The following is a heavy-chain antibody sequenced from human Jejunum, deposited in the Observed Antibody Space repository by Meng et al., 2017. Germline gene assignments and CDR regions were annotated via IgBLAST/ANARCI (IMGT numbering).Heavy chain of an antibody. CDR1: GDSIRSSSYY. CDR3: ARRAHIGDPPR. V-gene: IGHV4-39*01. D-gene: IGHD4-17*01. J-gene: IGHJ4*02. CDR2: IYYGGTT. Sequence: HLQLQESGPGLVKPSETLSLTCSVSGDSIRSSSYYWAWIRQPPGKGLEWIGSIYYGGTTYYSSSLKSRASISVDTSKTQFSLKLTSVTAADTAIYYCARRAHIGDPPRWGQGTLVTVSS.